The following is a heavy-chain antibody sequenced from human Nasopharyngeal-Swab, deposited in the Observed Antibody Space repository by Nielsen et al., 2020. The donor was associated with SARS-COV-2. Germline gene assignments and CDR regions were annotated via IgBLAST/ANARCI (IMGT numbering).Heavy chain of an antibody. J-gene: IGHJ4*02. Sequence: GESLKISCAASGFIFSASAIHWVRQAPGKGLEWVGRIGDKEHNYATTYGASVQGRFTISRDDSKNTAFLQMDSLKTEDTALYYCTTDFYFDYWGQGTLVTVSS. CDR1: GFIFSASA. V-gene: IGHV3-73*01. CDR3: TTDFYFDY. CDR2: IGDKEHNYAT.